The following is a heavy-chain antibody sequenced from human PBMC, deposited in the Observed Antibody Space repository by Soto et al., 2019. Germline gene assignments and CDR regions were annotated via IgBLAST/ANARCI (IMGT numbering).Heavy chain of an antibody. J-gene: IGHJ2*01. CDR1: GFSFSGFW. D-gene: IGHD5-12*01. CDR3: ARERCSGGGCSYWYFDL. V-gene: IGHV3-7*01. CDR2: IKQDGSAR. Sequence: EVQLVESGGRLVQPGGSLRLSCEGSGFSFSGFWISWLRQAPGKGLEWLANIKQDGSARYSVDSVKGRFSIFRDNAKNSLFLEMNGLTDDDTAVYYCARERCSGGGCSYWYFDLWGRGTLVTVSS.